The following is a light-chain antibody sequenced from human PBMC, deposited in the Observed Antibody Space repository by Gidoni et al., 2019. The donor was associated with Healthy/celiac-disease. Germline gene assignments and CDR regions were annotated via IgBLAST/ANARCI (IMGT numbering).Light chain of an antibody. CDR2: KAS. J-gene: IGKJ1*01. CDR3: QQYDSQRA. V-gene: IGKV1-5*03. CDR1: QFISTW. Sequence: DIQMTQSPSTLSASVGDRVTITCRASQFISTWLAWYQVKPGKAPKLLIFKASSLESGVPSRFSGSGSGTEFSLTISSLQSDDFGTYYCQQYDSQRAFGQGTKVEIK.